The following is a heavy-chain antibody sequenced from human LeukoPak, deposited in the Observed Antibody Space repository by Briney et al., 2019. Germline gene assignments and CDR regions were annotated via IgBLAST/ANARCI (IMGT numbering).Heavy chain of an antibody. V-gene: IGHV1-69*01. CDR1: GGTFSSYA. CDR3: ARDPNYYDSSGYYYPNWFDP. Sequence: GASVKVSCKASGGTFSSYAISWVRQAPGQGLEWMGGIIPIFGTANYAQKFQGRVTITADESTSTAYMERSSLRSEDTAVYYCARDPNYYDSSGYYYPNWFDPWGQGTLVTVSS. J-gene: IGHJ5*02. D-gene: IGHD3-22*01. CDR2: IIPIFGTA.